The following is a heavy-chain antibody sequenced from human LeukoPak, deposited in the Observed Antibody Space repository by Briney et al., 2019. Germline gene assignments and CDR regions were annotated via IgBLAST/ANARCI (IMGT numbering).Heavy chain of an antibody. CDR2: IDPSGGST. CDR3: ARNSGSGFDY. CDR1: GYTFTSYY. D-gene: IGHD2-15*01. J-gene: IGHJ4*02. V-gene: IGHV1-46*01. Sequence: ASVKVSCKTSGYTFTSYYIVWVRQAPGQGLEWTGRIDPSGGSTSYTQKFQGRVTMTRGTSTSTVYMELSSLRSEGTAVYYCARNSGSGFDYWGQGTLVTVSS.